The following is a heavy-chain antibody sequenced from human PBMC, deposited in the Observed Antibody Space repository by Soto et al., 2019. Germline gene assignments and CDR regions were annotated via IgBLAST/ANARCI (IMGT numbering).Heavy chain of an antibody. Sequence: QVQLQESGPGLVKPSETLSLTCTVSGGSISSYYWIWIRQPAGKGLEWIGRIYTSGSTNYNPSLKSRVTMSVDTSKNQFSRKLSSVTAADTAVYYCARARFPTYYYDSSGYYSYWYFDLWGRGTLVTVSS. CDR2: IYTSGST. CDR1: GGSISSYY. J-gene: IGHJ2*01. CDR3: ARARFPTYYYDSSGYYSYWYFDL. V-gene: IGHV4-4*07. D-gene: IGHD3-22*01.